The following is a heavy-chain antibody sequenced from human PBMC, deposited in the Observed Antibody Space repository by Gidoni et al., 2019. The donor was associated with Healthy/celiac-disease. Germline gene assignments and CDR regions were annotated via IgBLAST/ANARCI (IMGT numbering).Heavy chain of an antibody. Sequence: EVQLVESGGGLVQPGRSLSLTCAASGFTFVDDAMHWVRQAPGKGLEGVSGISGNSGSIGYADYVKGRFTISRDNAKNSRYLQMNSLRAEDTALYYCAKDRNSRGAGDAFDIWGQGTMVTVSS. CDR1: GFTFVDDA. J-gene: IGHJ3*02. CDR3: AKDRNSRGAGDAFDI. CDR2: ISGNSGSI. D-gene: IGHD6-13*01. V-gene: IGHV3-9*01.